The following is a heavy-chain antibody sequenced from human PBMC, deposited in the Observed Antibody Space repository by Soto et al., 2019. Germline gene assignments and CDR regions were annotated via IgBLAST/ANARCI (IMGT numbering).Heavy chain of an antibody. CDR3: ARPRFGSPYYYYGMDV. D-gene: IGHD3-10*01. J-gene: IGHJ6*02. CDR2: IYPGDSDT. V-gene: IGHV5-51*01. CDR1: GYSFTSYW. Sequence: GESLKISCKGSGYSFTSYWIGWVRQMPGKGLEWMGIIYPGDSDTRYSPSFQGQVTISADKSISTAYLQWSSLKASDTAMYYCARPRFGSPYYYYGMDVWGQGTTVPVSS.